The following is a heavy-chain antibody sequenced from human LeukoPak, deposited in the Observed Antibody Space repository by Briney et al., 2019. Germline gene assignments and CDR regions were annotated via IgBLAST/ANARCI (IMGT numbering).Heavy chain of an antibody. CDR3: ARRFGELFLALYYFDY. CDR1: GYNFTSYW. CDR2: IYPGDSDT. Sequence: GESLKISCKGSGYNFTSYWIGWVRQIPGKGLEGMGIIYPGDSDTRYSPSFQGHVTISADKTISTAYLQWSSLKASDTPMYYCARRFGELFLALYYFDYWGQGTLVTVSS. D-gene: IGHD3-10*01. V-gene: IGHV5-51*01. J-gene: IGHJ4*02.